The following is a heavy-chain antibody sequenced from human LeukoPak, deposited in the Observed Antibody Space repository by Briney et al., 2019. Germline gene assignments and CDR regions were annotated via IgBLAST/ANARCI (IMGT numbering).Heavy chain of an antibody. D-gene: IGHD5-18*01. CDR3: ARDSVGYSYGTNWFDP. J-gene: IGHJ5*02. Sequence: GESLRLSCAASGFTFSSYWMSWVRQAPGKGLEWVANIKQDGSEKYYVDSVKGRFTISRDNAKNSLYLQMNSLRAEDTAVYYCARDSVGYSYGTNWFDPWGQGTLVTVSS. CDR1: GFTFSSYW. V-gene: IGHV3-7*01. CDR2: IKQDGSEK.